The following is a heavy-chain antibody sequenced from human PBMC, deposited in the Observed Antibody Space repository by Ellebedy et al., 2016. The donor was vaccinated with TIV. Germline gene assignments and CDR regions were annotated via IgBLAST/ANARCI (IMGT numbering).Heavy chain of an antibody. J-gene: IGHJ4*02. Sequence: GGSLRLXCAASGFTFSSHAMSWVRQAPGEGLEWVSLITGSGGTTHYADSVKGRFTISRDNFNKMLYLELNSLRDEDTAVYYCAKASGSSFRSVYFDYWGQGTLVTVSS. CDR3: AKASGSSFRSVYFDY. CDR2: ITGSGGTT. D-gene: IGHD2-15*01. CDR1: GFTFSSHA. V-gene: IGHV3-23*01.